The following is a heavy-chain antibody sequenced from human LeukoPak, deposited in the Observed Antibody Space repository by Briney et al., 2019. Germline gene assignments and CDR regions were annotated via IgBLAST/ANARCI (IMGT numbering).Heavy chain of an antibody. CDR3: ARSGSGSYGPVDY. D-gene: IGHD3-10*01. Sequence: PSETLSLTCTVSGGSISTYCWSWIRQSPGKGLEWIGYIYYRGNTNYNPSLKSRVTISLDTSKNQFSLKLSSVTAADTAVYYCARSGSGSYGPVDYWGQGTLVTVSS. J-gene: IGHJ4*02. V-gene: IGHV4-59*01. CDR1: GGSISTYC. CDR2: IYYRGNT.